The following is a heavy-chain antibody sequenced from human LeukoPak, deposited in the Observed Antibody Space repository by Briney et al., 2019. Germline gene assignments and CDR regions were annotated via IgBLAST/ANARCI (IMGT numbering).Heavy chain of an antibody. V-gene: IGHV3-23*01. CDR1: GFNFANHA. CDR2: ISGGGDIT. Sequence: GGSLRLSCAASGFNFANHAMSWVCQTPGKGLEWVSAISGGGDITYYADSVTGRFTISRDNSKDTLFLQMHSLRPGDTAVYYCVREDTPATANYWGQGTLVTISS. D-gene: IGHD2-21*02. CDR3: VREDTPATANY. J-gene: IGHJ4*02.